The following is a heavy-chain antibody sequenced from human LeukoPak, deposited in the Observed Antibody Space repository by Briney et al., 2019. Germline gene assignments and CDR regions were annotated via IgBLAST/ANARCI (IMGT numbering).Heavy chain of an antibody. V-gene: IGHV1-46*01. D-gene: IGHD3-3*01. CDR3: AREGYDFWSGYYNAYYMDV. CDR2: INPSGGST. Sequence: ASVKVSCKASGYTFTNYYMHWVRQAPGQGLEWMGIINPSGGSTSYAQKFQGRVTITADKSTSTAYMELSSLRSEDTAVYYCAREGYDFWSGYYNAYYMDVWGKGTTVTVSS. CDR1: GYTFTNYY. J-gene: IGHJ6*03.